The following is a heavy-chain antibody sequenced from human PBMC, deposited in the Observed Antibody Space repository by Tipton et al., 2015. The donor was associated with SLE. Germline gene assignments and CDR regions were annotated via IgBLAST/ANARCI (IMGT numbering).Heavy chain of an antibody. CDR1: GFTFSSYA. CDR2: IYSGGSST. J-gene: IGHJ6*04. CDR3: AREPDYSNYGGV. Sequence: SLRLSCAASGFTFSSYAMSWVRQAPGKGLEWVSVIYSGGSSTYYADSVKGRFTISRDNSKNTLYLQMNSLRAEDTAVYYCAREPDYSNYGGVWGKGTTVTVSS. D-gene: IGHD4-11*01. V-gene: IGHV3-23*03.